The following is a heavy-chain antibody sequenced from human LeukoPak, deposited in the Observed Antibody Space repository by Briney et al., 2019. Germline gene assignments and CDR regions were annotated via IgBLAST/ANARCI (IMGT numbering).Heavy chain of an antibody. CDR1: GFTFSNSI. Sequence: GGSLRLSCVGSGFTFSNSILSWVRQAPGKGLEWLSTFSGNDGYTYYADSVRGRFTISRDNSKNTLYVQMNSLGDEDTAVYYCAKDQRWESPPYLDSWGQGTLVTVSS. D-gene: IGHD1-26*01. CDR2: FSGNDGYT. V-gene: IGHV3-23*01. J-gene: IGHJ4*02. CDR3: AKDQRWESPPYLDS.